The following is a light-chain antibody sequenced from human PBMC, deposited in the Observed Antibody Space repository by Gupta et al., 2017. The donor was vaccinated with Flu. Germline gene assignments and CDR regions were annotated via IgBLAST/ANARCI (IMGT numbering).Light chain of an antibody. CDR3: SSYTSSSNLVV. J-gene: IGLJ3*02. V-gene: IGLV2-14*04. Sequence: MSCTGTSSDVGGYSNVSLFKQHPGKAPKLLIYDVSNRHSGGGVSDRFSGSKSGNTASLTISGLQAEDEADYYCSSYTSSSNLVVFGGGTKLTVL. CDR1: SSDVGGYSN. CDR2: DVS.